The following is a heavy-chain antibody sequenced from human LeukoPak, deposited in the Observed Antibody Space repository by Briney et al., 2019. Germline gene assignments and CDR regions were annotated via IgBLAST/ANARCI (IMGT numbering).Heavy chain of an antibody. V-gene: IGHV3-11*01. Sequence: GGSLRLSCAASGFTFSDYYMSWIRQAPPKGLEWVSYISIISSTIYYADSVKGRFTISRDNAKKSLYLQMNSLRAEDTAVYYCATEQGGIVGAMSDAFDIWGQGTMVTVSS. D-gene: IGHD1-26*01. J-gene: IGHJ3*02. CDR1: GFTFSDYY. CDR3: ATEQGGIVGAMSDAFDI. CDR2: ISIISSTI.